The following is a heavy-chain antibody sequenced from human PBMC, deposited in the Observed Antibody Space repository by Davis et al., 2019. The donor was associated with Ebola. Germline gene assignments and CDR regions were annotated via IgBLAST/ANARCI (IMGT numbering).Heavy chain of an antibody. V-gene: IGHV1-18*04. CDR2: INPHNGNT. D-gene: IGHD2/OR15-2a*01. CDR3: ARDPGYYRVDY. Sequence: AASVKVSCKASGYTFTNYGITWVRQAPGQGLEWMGWINPHNGNTNYAQNVQGRVTMTTDTSTSTAYMELRSLTSDDTAVYYCARDPGYYRVDYWGQGTLVTVSS. CDR1: GYTFTNYG. J-gene: IGHJ4*02.